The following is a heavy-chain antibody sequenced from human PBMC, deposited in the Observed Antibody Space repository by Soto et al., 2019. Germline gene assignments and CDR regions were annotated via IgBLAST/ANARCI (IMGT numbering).Heavy chain of an antibody. CDR3: AKAGYCSGGSCYRLDY. J-gene: IGHJ4*02. V-gene: IGHV3-30*18. CDR2: ISYDGSNK. CDR1: GFTFSSYG. D-gene: IGHD2-15*01. Sequence: GGSRRRSCAASGFTFSSYGMHGGRQAPGKGLEWVAVISYDGSNKYYADSVKGRFTISRDNSKNTLYLQMNSLRAEDTAVYYCAKAGYCSGGSCYRLDYWGQGTLVTVSS.